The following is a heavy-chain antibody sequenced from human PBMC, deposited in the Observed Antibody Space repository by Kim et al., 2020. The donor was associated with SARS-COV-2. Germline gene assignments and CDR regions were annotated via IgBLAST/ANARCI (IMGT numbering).Heavy chain of an antibody. J-gene: IGHJ4*02. Sequence: FNADSVKARFPASRDNSKNTLYLQLNALTDEDAAIYYCAKARMSAWFEFDCWGQGTLVTVSP. V-gene: IGHV3-23*01. CDR3: AKARMSAWFEFDC. D-gene: IGHD6-19*01.